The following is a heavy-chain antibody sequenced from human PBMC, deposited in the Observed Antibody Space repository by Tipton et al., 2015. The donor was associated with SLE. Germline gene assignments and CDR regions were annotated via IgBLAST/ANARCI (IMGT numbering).Heavy chain of an antibody. Sequence: TLSLTCAVYGGSFSGYYWSWIRQPPGKGLEWIGEINHSGSTNYNPSLKSRVTISVDTSKNQFSLKLSSVTAADTAVYYCARQGQIVVLFVYWGQGTLVTVSS. V-gene: IGHV4-34*01. CDR3: ARQGQIVVLFVY. CDR1: GGSFSGYY. J-gene: IGHJ4*02. CDR2: INHSGST. D-gene: IGHD1-26*01.